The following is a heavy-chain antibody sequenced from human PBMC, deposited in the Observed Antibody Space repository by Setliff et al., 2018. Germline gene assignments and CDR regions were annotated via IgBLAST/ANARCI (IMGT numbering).Heavy chain of an antibody. CDR1: GDSISSTSYQ. CDR3: ARHEFVGGYYGSVTYRHFDY. V-gene: IGHV4-39*01. CDR2: IYYTGTA. D-gene: IGHD3-10*01. Sequence: SETLSLTCTVSGDSISSTSYQWGWVRQPPGKGLEWIGSIYYTGTAYYNPSLKSRVTISVDTSKNQFSLQGTSLAATDTALYFCARHEFVGGYYGSVTYRHFDYWGQGILVTVSS. J-gene: IGHJ4*02.